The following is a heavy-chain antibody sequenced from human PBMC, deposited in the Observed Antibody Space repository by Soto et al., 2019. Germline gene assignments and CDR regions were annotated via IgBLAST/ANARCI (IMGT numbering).Heavy chain of an antibody. J-gene: IGHJ6*02. CDR3: ARMSRHYDSSGYFVRSYYYYGMDV. CDR2: IFSNDEK. V-gene: IGHV2-26*01. Sequence: SGPTLVNPTETLTLTCTVSGFSLSNARMGVSWIRQPPGKALEWLAHIFSNDEKSYSTSLKSRLTISKDTSKSQVVLTMTNMDPVDTATYYCARMSRHYDSSGYFVRSYYYYGMDVWGQGTTVTV. D-gene: IGHD3-22*01. CDR1: GFSLSNARMG.